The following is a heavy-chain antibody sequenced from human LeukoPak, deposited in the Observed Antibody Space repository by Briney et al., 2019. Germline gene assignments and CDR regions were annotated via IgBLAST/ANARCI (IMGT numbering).Heavy chain of an antibody. Sequence: SETLSLTCAVYGGSFSGYYWSWVRQPPGKGLEGIGEINHSGSTNYNPSLKSRVTISVDTSKNQFSLKLSSVTAADTAVYYCARMDPALYYYYYGMDVWGQGTTVTVSS. V-gene: IGHV4-34*01. J-gene: IGHJ6*02. CDR3: ARMDPALYYYYYGMDV. CDR1: GGSFSGYY. D-gene: IGHD3/OR15-3a*01. CDR2: INHSGST.